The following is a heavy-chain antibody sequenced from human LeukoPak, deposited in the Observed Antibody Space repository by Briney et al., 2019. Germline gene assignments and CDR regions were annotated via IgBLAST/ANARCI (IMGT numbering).Heavy chain of an antibody. J-gene: IGHJ4*02. CDR1: GFTFSSYG. CDR2: IWYDGSNK. V-gene: IGHV3-33*01. D-gene: IGHD5-18*01. CDR3: ARDLVDTAMVMVC. Sequence: GGSLRLSCAAYGFTFSSYGMHWVRQAPGKGLEWVAVIWYDGSNKYYADSVKGRFTISRDNSKNTLYLHVNSLRAEDTAVYYCARDLVDTAMVMVCWGKGTLVTVSS.